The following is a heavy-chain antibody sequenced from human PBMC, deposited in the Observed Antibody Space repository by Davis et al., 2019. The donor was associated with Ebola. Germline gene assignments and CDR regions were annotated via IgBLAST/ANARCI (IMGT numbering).Heavy chain of an antibody. J-gene: IGHJ6*02. CDR2: IIPIFGTA. CDR1: GGTFSSYA. Sequence: AASVKVSCKASGGTFSSYAISWVRQAPGQGLEWMGGIIPIFGTANYAQKFQGRVTITADKSTSTAYMELSSLRSEDTAVYYCARARGVTTIDYYYGMDVWGQGTTVTVSS. CDR3: ARARGVTTIDYYYGMDV. V-gene: IGHV1-69*06. D-gene: IGHD4-11*01.